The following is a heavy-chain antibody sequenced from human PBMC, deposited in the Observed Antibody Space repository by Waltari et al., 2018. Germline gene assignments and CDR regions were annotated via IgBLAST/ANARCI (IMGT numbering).Heavy chain of an antibody. V-gene: IGHV1-2*02. Sequence: QVQLLQSGAAVKKPGASVQVSCKASAYSYIDQYIHWVRQAPGQGLEWMDWFNPNTGVTKFAQKFQGRVTMTSNTSMRTAHMELSRLRFDDTAVYYCALEQRNAVAYFDYWGQGTLVTVSS. J-gene: IGHJ4*02. CDR2: FNPNTGVT. CDR1: AYSYIDQY. D-gene: IGHD5-18*01. CDR3: ALEQRNAVAYFDY.